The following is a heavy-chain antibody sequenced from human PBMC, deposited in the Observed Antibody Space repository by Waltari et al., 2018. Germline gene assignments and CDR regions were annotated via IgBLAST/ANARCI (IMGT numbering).Heavy chain of an antibody. J-gene: IGHJ4*02. V-gene: IGHV4-59*01. CDR1: GGSISSYY. CDR3: AREEGYSYGGHYFDY. CDR2: IYYSGRT. Sequence: QVQLQESGPGLVKPSETLSLTCTVSGGSISSYYWSWIRQPPGKGLEWIGYIYYSGRTNDNPSPKSRVTISVDTSKNQFSLKLSSVTAADTAVYYCAREEGYSYGGHYFDYWGQGTLVTVSS. D-gene: IGHD5-18*01.